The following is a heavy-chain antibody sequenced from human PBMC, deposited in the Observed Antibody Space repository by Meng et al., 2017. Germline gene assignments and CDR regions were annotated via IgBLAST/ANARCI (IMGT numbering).Heavy chain of an antibody. CDR1: GFSLSTSGVG. V-gene: IGHV2-5*02. D-gene: IGHD6-13*01. Sequence: QLSLKAAGPTLVKPTTTLTLSCTFAGFSLSTSGVGVGWIRQPPGKALEWLALIYWDDDKRYSPSLKSRLTITKDTSKNQVVLTMTNMDPVDTATYYCAHCLYSSSCDYWGQGTLVTVSS. CDR2: IYWDDDK. J-gene: IGHJ4*02. CDR3: AHCLYSSSCDY.